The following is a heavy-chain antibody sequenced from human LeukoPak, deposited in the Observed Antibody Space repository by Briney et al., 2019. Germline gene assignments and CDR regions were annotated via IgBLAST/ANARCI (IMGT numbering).Heavy chain of an antibody. CDR2: ISGSGGST. CDR3: AKNVHCSSTSCYRGRAEYFQH. J-gene: IGHJ1*01. V-gene: IGHV3-23*01. CDR1: GFTFSSYA. D-gene: IGHD2-2*01. Sequence: GGSLRLSCAASGFTFSSYAMSWVGQAPGKGLEWVSAISGSGGSTYYADSVKGRFTISRDNSKNTLYLQMNSLRAEDTAVYYCAKNVHCSSTSCYRGRAEYFQHWGQGTLVTVSS.